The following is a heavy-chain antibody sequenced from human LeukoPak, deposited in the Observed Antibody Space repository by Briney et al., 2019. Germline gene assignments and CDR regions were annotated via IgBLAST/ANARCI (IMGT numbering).Heavy chain of an antibody. CDR3: ARDEYWFDP. V-gene: IGHV4-59*01. Sequence: SETLSLTCTVSGGSISSYYWSWIRQPPGKGLEWIGYIYYSGSTNYNPSLKSRVTISVDTSKNQFSLKQSSVTAADTAVYYCARDEYWFDPWGQGTLVTVSS. CDR1: GGSISSYY. J-gene: IGHJ5*02. CDR2: IYYSGST.